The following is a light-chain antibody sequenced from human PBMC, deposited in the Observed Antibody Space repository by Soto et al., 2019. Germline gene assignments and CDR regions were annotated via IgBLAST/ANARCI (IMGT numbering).Light chain of an antibody. V-gene: IGKV3-15*01. Sequence: EIFMTQSPATLSVSRWEVVTLSWRASQSVSSNLAWYQQRPGQAPRLLIYGASTRATGIPARFSGSGSGTEFTLTISSLQSEDFAVYYCQQYNNWPPITFGQGTRLEIK. J-gene: IGKJ5*01. CDR2: GAS. CDR1: QSVSSN. CDR3: QQYNNWPPIT.